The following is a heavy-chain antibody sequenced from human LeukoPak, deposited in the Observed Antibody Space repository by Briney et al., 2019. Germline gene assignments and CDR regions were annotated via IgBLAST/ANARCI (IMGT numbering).Heavy chain of an antibody. Sequence: ASLRVSCKASGYTFTDYYLHWVRQAPGQGLEWMGWMNPNSGNTGYAQKFQGRVTMTRNTSISTAYMELSSLRSEDTAVYYCASKEWFDPWGQGTLVTVSS. CDR2: MNPNSGNT. V-gene: IGHV1-8*02. CDR3: ASKEWFDP. CDR1: GYTFTDYY. J-gene: IGHJ5*02.